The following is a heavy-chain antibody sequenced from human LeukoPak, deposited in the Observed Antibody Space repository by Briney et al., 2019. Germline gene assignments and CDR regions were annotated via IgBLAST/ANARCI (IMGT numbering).Heavy chain of an antibody. CDR1: GGSIRTYY. J-gene: IGHJ4*02. V-gene: IGHV4-59*01. CDR2: IYYSGST. Sequence: PSETLSLTCTASGGSIRTYYWSWIRQPPGKGLEWIGFIYYSGSTKYNPSLKSRVTISVDTSKNQFSLKLSSVTAADTAVYYCARAQSYVVYAEADYWGQGTLVTVSS. CDR3: ARAQSYVVYAEADY. D-gene: IGHD5/OR15-5a*01.